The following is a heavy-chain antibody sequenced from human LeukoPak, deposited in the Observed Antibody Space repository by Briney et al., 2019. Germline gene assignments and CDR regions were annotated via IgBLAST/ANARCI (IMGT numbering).Heavy chain of an antibody. CDR2: IRYDGSNE. CDR3: ARNSNRYYYYYMDV. CDR1: GFTFSSYG. V-gene: IGHV3-30*02. Sequence: GGSLRLSCAASGFTFSSYGMSWVRQAPGKGLERVAFIRYDGSNEYYTDSVKGRFTISRDNSKNTLYLQMNSLRAEDTAVYYCARNSNRYYYYYMDVWGKGTTVTISS. D-gene: IGHD4-11*01. J-gene: IGHJ6*03.